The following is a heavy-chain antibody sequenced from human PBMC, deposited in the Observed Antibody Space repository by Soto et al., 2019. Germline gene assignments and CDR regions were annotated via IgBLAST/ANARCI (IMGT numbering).Heavy chain of an antibody. Sequence: GGSLRLSCAASGFTFSSYGMHWVRQAPGKGLEWVAVISYDGSNKYYADSVKGRFTISRDNSKNTLYLQMNSLRAEDTAVYYCAREKPGYCSGGSCYSPDAMGEPIDYWGQGTLVTVSS. V-gene: IGHV3-30*03. CDR2: ISYDGSNK. CDR1: GFTFSSYG. CDR3: AREKPGYCSGGSCYSPDAMGEPIDY. J-gene: IGHJ4*02. D-gene: IGHD2-15*01.